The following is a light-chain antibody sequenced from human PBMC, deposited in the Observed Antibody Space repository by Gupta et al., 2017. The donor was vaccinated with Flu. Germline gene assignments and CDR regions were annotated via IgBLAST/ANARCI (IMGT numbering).Light chain of an antibody. V-gene: IGLV2-14*01. CDR1: SRDVGGYNY. CDR3: SSYTRSITLV. CDR2: EVS. Sequence: TSRDVGGYNYVSWYQQHPGKAPKLRISEVSNRPSGISNRFSGSKSGNTASLTISGLQPEDEADYYCSSYTRSITLVFGGGTKLTVL. J-gene: IGLJ2*01.